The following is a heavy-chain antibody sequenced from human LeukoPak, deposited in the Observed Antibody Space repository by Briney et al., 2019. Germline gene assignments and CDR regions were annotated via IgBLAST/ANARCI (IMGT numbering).Heavy chain of an antibody. CDR3: AASRGYYDSSGYFYFDY. D-gene: IGHD3-22*01. CDR2: ISAYNGNT. V-gene: IGHV1-18*01. J-gene: IGHJ4*02. CDR1: GYTFTSYG. Sequence: ASVKVSCKASGYTFTSYGISWVRQAPGQGLEWMGWISAYNGNTNYAQKLQGRVTMTTDTSTSTAYMELRSLRSDDTAVYYCAASRGYYDSSGYFYFDYWGQGTLVTVPS.